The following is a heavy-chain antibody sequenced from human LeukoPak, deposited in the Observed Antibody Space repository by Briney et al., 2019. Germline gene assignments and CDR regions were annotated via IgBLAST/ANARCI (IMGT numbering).Heavy chain of an antibody. Sequence: GGSLRLPCAASGFTFSSYDMHWVRQAPGKGLEWVSSISSSSSYIYYADSVKGRFTISRDNAKNSLFLQMNSLRAEDTAVYYCARMFGRPGYFDFWGQGTLVIVSS. D-gene: IGHD3-10*02. CDR3: ARMFGRPGYFDF. J-gene: IGHJ4*02. CDR2: ISSSSSYI. CDR1: GFTFSSYD. V-gene: IGHV3-21*01.